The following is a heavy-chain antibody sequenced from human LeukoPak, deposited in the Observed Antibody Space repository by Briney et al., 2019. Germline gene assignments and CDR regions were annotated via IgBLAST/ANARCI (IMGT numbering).Heavy chain of an antibody. V-gene: IGHV4-34*01. CDR3: ARGEYYYDSSGYYLDAFDI. J-gene: IGHJ3*02. D-gene: IGHD3-22*01. CDR1: GGSFSGHY. CDR2: INHSGTT. Sequence: PSETLSLTCAVYGGSFSGHYWSWIRQPPGKGLEWIGEINHSGTTNYNPSLKSRVTISVDTSQNQFSLKLSSVTAADTAVYYCARGEYYYDSSGYYLDAFDIWGQGTMVTVSS.